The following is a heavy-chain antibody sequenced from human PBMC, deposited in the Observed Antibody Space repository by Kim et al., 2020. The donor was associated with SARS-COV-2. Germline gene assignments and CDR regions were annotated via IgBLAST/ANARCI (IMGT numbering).Heavy chain of an antibody. V-gene: IGHV1-69*13. CDR1: GGTFSSYA. CDR3: ARRSGGGYDMDYYYYGMDV. Sequence: SVKVSCKASGGTFSSYAISWVRQAPGQGLEWMGGIIPIFGTANYAQKFQGRVTITADESTSTAYMELSSLRSEDTAVYYCARRSGGGYDMDYYYYGMDVWGQGTTVTVSS. J-gene: IGHJ6*02. D-gene: IGHD5-12*01. CDR2: IIPIFGTA.